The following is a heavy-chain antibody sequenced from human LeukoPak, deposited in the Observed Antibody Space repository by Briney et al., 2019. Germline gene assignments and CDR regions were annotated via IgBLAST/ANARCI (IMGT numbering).Heavy chain of an antibody. Sequence: PSGTLSLTCAVSGGSISSSNWWSWVRQPPGKGLEWIGEIYHSGSTNYNPSLKSRVTISVDKSKNQFSLKLSSVTAADTAVYYCARVWARPPLAAAPDYFDYWGQGTLVTVSS. D-gene: IGHD6-13*01. J-gene: IGHJ4*02. CDR3: ARVWARPPLAAAPDYFDY. CDR1: GGSISSSNW. CDR2: IYHSGST. V-gene: IGHV4-4*02.